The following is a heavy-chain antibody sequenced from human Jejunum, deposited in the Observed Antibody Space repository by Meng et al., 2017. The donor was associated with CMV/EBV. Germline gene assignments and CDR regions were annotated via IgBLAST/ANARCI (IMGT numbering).Heavy chain of an antibody. CDR3: ARVVKGGNYLDY. CDR1: GFTFSRYS. V-gene: IGHV3-21*01. D-gene: IGHD4-23*01. Sequence: ATSGFTFSRYSMGWVRQAPGKGLEWVSSISISSYTYYADSVKGRFTISRDNAKNSLYLQMNSLRAEDTAVYYCARVVKGGNYLDYWGQGTLVTVSS. CDR2: ISISSYT. J-gene: IGHJ4*02.